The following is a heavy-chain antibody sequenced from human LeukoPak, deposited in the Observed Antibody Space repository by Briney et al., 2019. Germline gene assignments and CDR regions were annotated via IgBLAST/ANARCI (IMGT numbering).Heavy chain of an antibody. J-gene: IGHJ4*02. CDR1: GFTFRMYE. V-gene: IGHV3-48*03. D-gene: IGHD3-3*01. CDR2: LSSSGSAF. CDR3: ARSARLMKGVVEVTALDD. Sequence: GGSLRLSCEDSGFTFRMYEMNWVRQAPGKGLEWIAYLSSSGSAFSYADSVKGRFTIARDNAKNSANLEMNSLIADDTAVYYCARSARLMKGVVEVTALDDWGQGTLVTVSS.